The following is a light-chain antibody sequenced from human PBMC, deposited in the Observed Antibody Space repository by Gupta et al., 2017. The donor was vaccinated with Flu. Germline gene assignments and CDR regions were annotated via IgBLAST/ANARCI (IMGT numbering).Light chain of an antibody. CDR3: QQYQIWPPLT. V-gene: IGKV3-15*01. CDR1: ESVSSN. Sequence: EIVMTQSPVTLSVSPGEGATLSCRASESVSSNLALYQQKTGQAPRLLIHGASTRATGVPAKFSGSRSGTEFTLTITNLQSEDFAVYYCQQYQIWPPLTFGPGTKVDIK. J-gene: IGKJ3*01. CDR2: GAS.